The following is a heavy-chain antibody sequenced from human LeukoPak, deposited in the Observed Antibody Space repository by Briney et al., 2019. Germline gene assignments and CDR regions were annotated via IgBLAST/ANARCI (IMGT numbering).Heavy chain of an antibody. Sequence: PSETLSLTCTVSGGSISSGGYYWSWIRQHPGKGLEWIGYICYSGSTYYNPSLKSRVTISVDTSKNQFSLKLSSVTAADTAVYYCARDSRYCSSTSCPWGFDYWGQGTLVTVSS. D-gene: IGHD2-2*01. J-gene: IGHJ4*02. CDR2: ICYSGST. V-gene: IGHV4-31*03. CDR1: GGSISSGGYY. CDR3: ARDSRYCSSTSCPWGFDY.